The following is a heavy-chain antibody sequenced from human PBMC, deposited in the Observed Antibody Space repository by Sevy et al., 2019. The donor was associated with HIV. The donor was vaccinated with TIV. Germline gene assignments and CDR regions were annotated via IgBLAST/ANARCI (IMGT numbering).Heavy chain of an antibody. CDR2: ISGSGGST. CDR1: GFTFSSYA. V-gene: IGHV3-23*01. D-gene: IGHD3-22*01. J-gene: IGHJ4*02. Sequence: GGSLRLSCAASGFTFSSYAMSWVRQAPGKGLEWVSAISGSGGSTYYADSVKGRFTISRDNSKNTLYLQMNSLRAEDTAVYYCAKGSRGPLTMIVVVNTLLNYWGQGTLVTVSS. CDR3: AKGSRGPLTMIVVVNTLLNY.